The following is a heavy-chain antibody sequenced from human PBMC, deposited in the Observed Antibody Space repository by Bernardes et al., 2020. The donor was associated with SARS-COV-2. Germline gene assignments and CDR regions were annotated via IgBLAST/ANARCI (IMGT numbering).Heavy chain of an antibody. D-gene: IGHD4-17*01. V-gene: IGHV3-11*01. J-gene: IGHJ4*02. Sequence: GSLRLSCAASGFSFSDYYMAWIRQAPGKGLEWVSHISLSGRTKYYADSVEGRFSISRDNAKTSLYLEMRSLRAEDTAIYFCVKTGVSADFGDYRLDHWGQGTQVTVSS. CDR3: VKTGVSADFGDYRLDH. CDR2: ISLSGRTK. CDR1: GFSFSDYY.